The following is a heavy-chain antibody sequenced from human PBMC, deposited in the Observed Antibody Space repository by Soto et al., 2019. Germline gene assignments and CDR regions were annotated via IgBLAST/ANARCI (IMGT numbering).Heavy chain of an antibody. V-gene: IGHV3-53*01. Sequence: PGGSLRLSCAASGFTVSNNYMTWVRQAPGKGLEWVSFIYSSGSTYYADSVKGRFTISRDNFKNTLYLQMNSLRAEDTAVYYCAKGNLSAPMYYFDYWGQGTPVTVS. CDR3: AKGNLSAPMYYFDY. CDR2: IYSSGST. J-gene: IGHJ4*02. D-gene: IGHD3-16*02. CDR1: GFTVSNNY.